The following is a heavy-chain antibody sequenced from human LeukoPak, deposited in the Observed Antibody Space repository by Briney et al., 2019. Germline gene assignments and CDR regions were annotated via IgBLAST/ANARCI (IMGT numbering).Heavy chain of an antibody. CDR1: GGSLSSSSYY. D-gene: IGHD1-7*01. CDR3: ARNYEFDY. Sequence: SETLSLTCTVSGGSLSSSSYYWGWIRQPPGRGLEWIGSIYYRGSTYYNPSLKSRVAISVDTSKHQFSLKLSSVTAPDTAVYYCARNYEFDYWGQGTLVTVSS. CDR2: IYYRGST. J-gene: IGHJ4*02. V-gene: IGHV4-39*07.